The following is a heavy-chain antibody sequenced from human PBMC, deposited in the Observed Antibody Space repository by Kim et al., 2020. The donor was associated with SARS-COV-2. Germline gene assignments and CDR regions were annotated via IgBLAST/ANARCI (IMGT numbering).Heavy chain of an antibody. CDR2: MSGSSDYI. J-gene: IGHJ4*02. Sequence: GGSLRLSCAASGFTFSTHGMHWVRQAPGKGLEWVSSMSGSSDYIYYADSLQGQFTISRDNAKNSLYLQINSLRVEDTAVYYCARGSSWEIDYWGQGTLVTVSS. V-gene: IGHV3-21*01. CDR1: GFTFSTHG. D-gene: IGHD6-13*01. CDR3: ARGSSWEIDY.